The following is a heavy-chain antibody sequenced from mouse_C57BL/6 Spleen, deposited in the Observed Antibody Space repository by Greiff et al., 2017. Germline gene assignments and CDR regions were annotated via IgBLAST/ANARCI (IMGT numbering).Heavy chain of an antibody. CDR3: ARRDWDRCGFDY. CDR1: GYTFTSYW. V-gene: IGHV1-59*01. D-gene: IGHD4-1*01. Sequence: QVQLQQPGAELVRPGTSVKLSCKASGYTFTSYWMHWVKQRPGQGLEWIGVIDPSDSYTNYNQKFKGKATLTVDTSSSTAYMQLSSLTSEDSAVYYGARRDWDRCGFDYWGQGTTLTVSS. J-gene: IGHJ2*01. CDR2: IDPSDSYT.